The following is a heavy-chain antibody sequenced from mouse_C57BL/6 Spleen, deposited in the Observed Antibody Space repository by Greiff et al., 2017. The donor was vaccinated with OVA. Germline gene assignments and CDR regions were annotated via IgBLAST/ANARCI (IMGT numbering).Heavy chain of an antibody. CDR3: ARLGEMGLSYAMGG. CDR1: GYTFTSYG. CDR2: IYPRSGNT. J-gene: IGHJ4*01. D-gene: IGHD2-4*01. V-gene: IGHV1-81*01. Sequence: QVQLQQSGAELARPGASVKLSCKASGYTFTSYGISWVKQRTGQGLEWIGEIYPRSGNTYYNEKFKGKATLTADKSSSTAYMELSSLTSEDSAVYFGARLGEMGLSYAMGGWGQGATVTVSS.